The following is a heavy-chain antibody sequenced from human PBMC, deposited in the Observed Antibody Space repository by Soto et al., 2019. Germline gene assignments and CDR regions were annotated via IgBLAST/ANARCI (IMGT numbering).Heavy chain of an antibody. CDR1: GFTFSSYA. J-gene: IGHJ6*02. Sequence: GGSLRLSCAASGFTFSSYAMSWVRQAPGKGLEWVSAISGSGGSTYYADSVKGRFTISRDNSKNTLYLQMNSLRAEDTAVYYCARYYCSGGSCYGIGLYYYYYGMDVWGQGTTVTVSS. CDR3: ARYYCSGGSCYGIGLYYYYYGMDV. CDR2: ISGSGGST. D-gene: IGHD2-15*01. V-gene: IGHV3-23*01.